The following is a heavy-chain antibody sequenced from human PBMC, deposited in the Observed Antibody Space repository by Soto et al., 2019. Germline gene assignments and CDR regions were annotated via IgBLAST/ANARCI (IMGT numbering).Heavy chain of an antibody. Sequence: QVQLVQSGAEVKKPGASVKVSCRASGYTFTSYGISWVRQAPGQGLEWMGWISAYNDKTTYAQKFQGRLTMTTDTSSNTAYMELRSLRYDDTGVYYCARFTGISKWTFDSWGQGTLVTVSS. CDR2: ISAYNDKT. J-gene: IGHJ4*02. V-gene: IGHV1-18*01. D-gene: IGHD1-26*01. CDR3: ARFTGISKWTFDS. CDR1: GYTFTSYG.